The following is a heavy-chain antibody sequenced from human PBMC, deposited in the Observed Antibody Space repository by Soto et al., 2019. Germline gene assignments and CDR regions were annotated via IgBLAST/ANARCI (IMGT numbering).Heavy chain of an antibody. CDR3: VRGGGGGLFDP. CDR2: ISPGSRYP. Sequence: QVQLVESGGGLVTPGGSLRLSCASSGFTFSDYYMSWIRQAPGKGLEWLSYISPGSRYPAYADSVKGRFTISRDNARRSLSLQMNSLTVDDTAIYYCVRGGGGGLFDPWGQGSVVTVSS. CDR1: GFTFSDYY. J-gene: IGHJ5*02. V-gene: IGHV3-11*06. D-gene: IGHD2-15*01.